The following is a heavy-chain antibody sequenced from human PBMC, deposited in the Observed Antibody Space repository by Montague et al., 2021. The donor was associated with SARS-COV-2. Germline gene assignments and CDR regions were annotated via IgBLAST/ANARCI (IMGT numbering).Heavy chain of an antibody. V-gene: IGHV3-30*04. CDR2: LSCDGDNK. Sequence: SLRLSCAAAGFTFSSYAMHWVRQAPGKGLEWVAGLSCDGDNKYYADSMKGRLTISRDNSKNTLYLQVNSLRAADAAVYYCARDWGEVGSGWYTGLDYWGQGTLVTVSS. D-gene: IGHD6-19*01. CDR1: GFTFSSYA. J-gene: IGHJ4*02. CDR3: ARDWGEVGSGWYTGLDY.